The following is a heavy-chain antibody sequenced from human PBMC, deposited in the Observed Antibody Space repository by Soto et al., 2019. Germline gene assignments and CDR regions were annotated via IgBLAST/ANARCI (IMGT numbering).Heavy chain of an antibody. Sequence: ESGGGLVKPGGSLRLSCAASGFTFSSYSINWVRQAPGKGLEWVSSISGSGTYIYYADSVKGRFTISRDNAKNSLYLQMNSLRAEDTAVYYCAREGDGYYWFDYWGQGTLVTVSS. J-gene: IGHJ4*02. CDR2: ISGSGTYI. CDR1: GFTFSSYS. CDR3: AREGDGYYWFDY. V-gene: IGHV3-21*01. D-gene: IGHD5-12*01.